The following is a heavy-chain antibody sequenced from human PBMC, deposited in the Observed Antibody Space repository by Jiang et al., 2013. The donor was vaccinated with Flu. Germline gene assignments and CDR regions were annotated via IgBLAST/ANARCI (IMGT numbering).Heavy chain of an antibody. CDR3: AREVNYYDSSGYYDWFDP. V-gene: IGHV4-59*01. CDR1: GGSISSYY. D-gene: IGHD3-22*01. Sequence: GPGLVKPSETLSLTCTVSGGSISSYYWSWIRQPPGKGLEWIGYIYYSGSTNYNPSLKSRVTISVDTSKNQFSLKLSSVTAADTAVYYCAREVNYYDSSGYYDWFDPWGQGTLVTVSS. CDR2: IYYSGST. J-gene: IGHJ5*02.